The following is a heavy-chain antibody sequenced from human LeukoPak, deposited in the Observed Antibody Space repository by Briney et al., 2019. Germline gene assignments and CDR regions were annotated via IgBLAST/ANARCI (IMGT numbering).Heavy chain of an antibody. D-gene: IGHD5-12*01. V-gene: IGHV4-39*01. CDR2: ISYSGST. CDR1: GDSLSSRTYY. CDR3: GRLMPDSGCGRFFDC. Sequence: SETLSLTCTVSGDSLSSRTYYWGWVRQPPGKWLQWIGTISYSGSTHDNPSLKSRVTMSVDTSKNEFSLKLTSLTAADTAIYYCGRLMPDSGCGRFFDCWGQGTLVTVSS. J-gene: IGHJ4*02.